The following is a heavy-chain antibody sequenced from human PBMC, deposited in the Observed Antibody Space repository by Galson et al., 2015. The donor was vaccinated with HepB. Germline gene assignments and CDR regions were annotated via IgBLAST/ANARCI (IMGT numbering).Heavy chain of an antibody. CDR2: ISGSGGST. V-gene: IGHV3-23*01. Sequence: SLRLSCAASGFTFSSYAMSWVRQAPGKGLEWVSAISGSGGSTYYADSVKGRFTISRDNSKNTLYLQMNSLRAEDTAVYYCAKKQDIVVVVAGLFDYWGQGTLVTVSS. CDR3: AKKQDIVVVVAGLFDY. D-gene: IGHD2-15*01. J-gene: IGHJ4*02. CDR1: GFTFSSYA.